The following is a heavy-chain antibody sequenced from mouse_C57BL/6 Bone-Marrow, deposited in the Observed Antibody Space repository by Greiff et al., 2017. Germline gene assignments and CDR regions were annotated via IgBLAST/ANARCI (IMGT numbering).Heavy chain of an antibody. J-gene: IGHJ2*01. D-gene: IGHD4-1*01. V-gene: IGHV3-6*01. CDR2: ISYDGSN. CDR3: ARDNCTYFDY. Sequence: DVQLVESGPGLVKPSQSLSLTCSVTGYSITSGYYWNWIRQFPGNKLEWMGYISYDGSNNYNPSLKNRISITRDTSKNQFFLKLNSVTTEDTATYYCARDNCTYFDYWGQGTTLTVSS. CDR1: GYSITSGYY.